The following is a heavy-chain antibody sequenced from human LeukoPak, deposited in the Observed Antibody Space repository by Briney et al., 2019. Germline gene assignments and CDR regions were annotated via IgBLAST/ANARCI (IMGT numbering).Heavy chain of an antibody. Sequence: ASVKVSCKASGYTFTSYGISWVRQAPGQGLEWMGWISAYNGNTNYAQKLQGRVTMTTDTSTSTAYMGLRSLRSDDTAVYYCARVPPIATGYSKRIDYWGQGTLVTVSS. CDR2: ISAYNGNT. CDR3: ARVPPIATGYSKRIDY. V-gene: IGHV1-18*01. J-gene: IGHJ4*02. CDR1: GYTFTSYG. D-gene: IGHD3-9*01.